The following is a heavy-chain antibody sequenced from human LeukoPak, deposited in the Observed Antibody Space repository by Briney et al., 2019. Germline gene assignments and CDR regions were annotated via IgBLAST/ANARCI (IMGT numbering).Heavy chain of an antibody. CDR3: ARGTAATAGIDF. CDR2: IDSDGTRT. V-gene: IGHV3-74*01. J-gene: IGHJ4*02. CDR1: GFSFSSHW. Sequence: GSLRLSCAASGFSFSSHWMHWVRQAPGKGLVWVSHIDSDGTRTTYGDSAKGRFTISRDNTKNTLYLQMTSLRDDDTAIYYCARGTAATAGIDFWGQGALVTVSS. D-gene: IGHD6-13*01.